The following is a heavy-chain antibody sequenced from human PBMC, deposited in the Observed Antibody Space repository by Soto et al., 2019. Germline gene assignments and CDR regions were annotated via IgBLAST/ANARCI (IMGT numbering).Heavy chain of an antibody. CDR1: GGSFSGYY. D-gene: IGHD3-10*01. CDR3: ARGGRRYYGSGITTSGWFDP. CDR2: INHSGST. V-gene: IGHV4-34*01. Sequence: SETLSLTCAVYGGSFSGYYWSWIRQPPGKGLEWIGEINHSGSTNYNPSLKSRVTISVDTSKNQFSLKPSSVTAADTAVYYCARGGRRYYGSGITTSGWFDPWGQGTLVTVSS. J-gene: IGHJ5*02.